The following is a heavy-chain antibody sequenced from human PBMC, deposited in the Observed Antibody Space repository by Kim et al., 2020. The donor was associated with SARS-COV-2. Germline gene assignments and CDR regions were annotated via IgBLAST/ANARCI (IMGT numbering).Heavy chain of an antibody. J-gene: IGHJ6*02. CDR1: GGSISSSSYY. Sequence: SETLSLTCTVSGGSISSSSYYWGWIRQPPGKGLEWIGSIYYSGSTYYNPSLKSRVTISVDTSKNQFSLKLSSVTAADTAVYYCVRHTFSTMIVVDQGYYYGIDIWGAGTMGTVSS. CDR3: VRHTFSTMIVVDQGYYYGIDI. V-gene: IGHV4-39*01. CDR2: IYYSGST. D-gene: IGHD3-22*01.